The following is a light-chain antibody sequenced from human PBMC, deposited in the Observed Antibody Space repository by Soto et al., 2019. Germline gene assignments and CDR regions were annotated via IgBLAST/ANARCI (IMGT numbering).Light chain of an antibody. J-gene: IGKJ2*01. V-gene: IGKV3-20*01. CDR3: QQYGSSPIYT. CDR2: GAS. Sequence: EIVLTQSPGTQSLSPGERATLSCRASQSTSSSYLAWYQQKPGQAPRLLIYGASSRATGIPDRFSGSGSGTDFTLTISRLEPEDFAVYYCQQYGSSPIYTFGQGTKLEIK. CDR1: QSTSSSY.